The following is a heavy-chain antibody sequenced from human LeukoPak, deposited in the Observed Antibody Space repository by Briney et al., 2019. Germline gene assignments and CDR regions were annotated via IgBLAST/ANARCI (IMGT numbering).Heavy chain of an antibody. Sequence: ASVKVSCKASGYTFSTCDINWVRQATGQGLEWIGWMNPNSGNTGFAHKFQGRVTMTRDTSINTAYMELSSLRAEDTAVYYCAKERGHVLRFLEWLGYFDYWGQGTLVTVSS. CDR3: AKERGHVLRFLEWLGYFDY. J-gene: IGHJ4*02. CDR1: GYTFSTCD. CDR2: MNPNSGNT. D-gene: IGHD3-3*01. V-gene: IGHV1-8*01.